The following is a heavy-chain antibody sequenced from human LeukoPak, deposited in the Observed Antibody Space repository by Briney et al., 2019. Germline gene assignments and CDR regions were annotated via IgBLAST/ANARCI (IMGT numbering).Heavy chain of an antibody. D-gene: IGHD4-17*01. CDR2: ISGSGGNT. CDR3: AKRVKTSVTTVDY. J-gene: IGHJ4*02. CDR1: GFTFSSSA. Sequence: GGSLRLSCAASGFTFSSSAMTWVRQAPGKGLEWVSLISGSGGNTYYADSVKGRFTISRDNSKNTLYLQMNSLRAEDTAVYYCAKRVKTSVTTVDYWGQGTLVTVSS. V-gene: IGHV3-23*01.